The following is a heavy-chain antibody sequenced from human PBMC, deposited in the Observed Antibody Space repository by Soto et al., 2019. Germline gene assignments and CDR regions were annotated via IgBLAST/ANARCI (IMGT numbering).Heavy chain of an antibody. J-gene: IGHJ4*02. CDR2: INAGNGNT. CDR1: GYTFTSYA. V-gene: IGHV1-3*05. D-gene: IGHD6-19*01. Sequence: QVQLVQSGAEEKKPGASVKVSCKASGYTFTSYAMHWVRQAPGQRLEWMGWINAGNGNTKYSQKFQGRVTITRDTSASTAYRELSSVRSEDTAVYYCAGSPGIAVADYWGQGTLGTVSS. CDR3: AGSPGIAVADY.